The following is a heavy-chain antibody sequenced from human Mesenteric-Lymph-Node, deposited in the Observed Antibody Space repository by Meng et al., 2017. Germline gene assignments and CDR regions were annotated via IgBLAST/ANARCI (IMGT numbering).Heavy chain of an antibody. D-gene: IGHD4-17*01. J-gene: IGHJ2*01. CDR3: ASLYGDSSVWYFDF. Sequence: SGAGRVRPWGTLSSLSPSTVGPSGSSSWGGWFRPPQGKGLEWMGELYHSGTANYNRSLKRRVTISVGKSKNHFSLKLSSGTVADTAVYYCASLYGDSSVWYFDFWGRGTLVTVSS. CDR1: VGPSGSSSW. CDR2: LYHSGTA. V-gene: IGHV4-4*02.